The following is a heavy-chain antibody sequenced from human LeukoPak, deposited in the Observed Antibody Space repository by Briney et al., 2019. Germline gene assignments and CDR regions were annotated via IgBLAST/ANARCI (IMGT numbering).Heavy chain of an antibody. D-gene: IGHD6-13*01. CDR2: IRTTGTTI. CDR1: EFTFSSDE. V-gene: IGHV3-48*03. Sequence: GGSLRLSCTASEFTFSSDEMNWVRQAPGKGLEWVAYIRTTGTTIYYADSVKGRFTISRDNAKNSLYLQMNRLRADDTAVYYCARDRPGYTSSWYSPFDYWGQGTLVTVSS. CDR3: ARDRPGYTSSWYSPFDY. J-gene: IGHJ4*02.